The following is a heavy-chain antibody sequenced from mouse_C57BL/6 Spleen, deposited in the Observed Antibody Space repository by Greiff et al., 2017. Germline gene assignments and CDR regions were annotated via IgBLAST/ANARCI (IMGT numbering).Heavy chain of an antibody. J-gene: IGHJ3*01. CDR3: ARHGAGFAY. CDR1: GFTFSSYT. V-gene: IGHV5-9*01. CDR2: ISGGGGNT. Sequence: EVKLMESGGGLVKPGGSLKLSCAASGFTFSSYTMSWVRQTPEKRLEWVATISGGGGNTYYPDSVKGRFTISRDNAKNTLYLQMSSPRSEDTALYYCARHGAGFAYWGQGTLVTVSA.